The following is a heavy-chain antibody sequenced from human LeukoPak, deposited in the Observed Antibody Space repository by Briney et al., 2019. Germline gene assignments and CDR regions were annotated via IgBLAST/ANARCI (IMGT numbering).Heavy chain of an antibody. V-gene: IGHV3-30-3*01. CDR2: ISYDGSNK. J-gene: IGHJ4*02. CDR1: GFTFSSYA. D-gene: IGHD3-10*01. CDR3: ARDRELLFDY. Sequence: GGSLRLSCAASGFTFSSYAMHWVRQAPAKGLEWVAVISYDGSNKYYADSVKGRFTISRDNSKNTLYLQMNSLRAEDTAVYYCARDRELLFDYWGQGTLVTVSS.